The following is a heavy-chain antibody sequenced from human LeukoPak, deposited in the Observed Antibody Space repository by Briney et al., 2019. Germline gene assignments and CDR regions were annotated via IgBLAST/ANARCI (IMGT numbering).Heavy chain of an antibody. CDR1: GYTLTSYG. Sequence: GASVKVSCKASGYTLTSYGISWVRQAPGQGLEWMGWISAYNGNTNYAQKLQGRVTMTTDTSTSTAYMELRSLRSDDTAVYYCARDGFMATYYYDSSGYYYWGQGTLVTVSS. CDR3: ARDGFMATYYYDSSGYYY. D-gene: IGHD3-22*01. CDR2: ISAYNGNT. V-gene: IGHV1-18*01. J-gene: IGHJ4*02.